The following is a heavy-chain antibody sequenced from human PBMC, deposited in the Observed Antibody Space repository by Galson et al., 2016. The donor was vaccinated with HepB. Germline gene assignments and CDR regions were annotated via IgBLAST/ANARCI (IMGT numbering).Heavy chain of an antibody. Sequence: PVRVPCVASGFRLRTYGVQWAWQDPGTGLAWVAVISDDGSNKRPADSVNGRFTISRVNVKNTGYLQMNSLRADDTAVYCCAKDVGSWYLLLSHYFDYWAQGTLVTVSS. J-gene: IGHJ4*02. CDR1: GFRLRTYG. CDR3: AKDVGSWYLLLSHYFDY. CDR2: ISDDGSNK. V-gene: IGHV3-30*18. D-gene: IGHD2-15*01.